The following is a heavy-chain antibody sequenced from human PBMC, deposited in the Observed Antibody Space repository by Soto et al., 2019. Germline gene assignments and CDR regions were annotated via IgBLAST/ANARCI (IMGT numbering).Heavy chain of an antibody. J-gene: IGHJ4*02. V-gene: IGHV1-69*13. CDR2: IIPMFGTP. CDR1: GITFNSQY. CDR3: AKSGGRDGYSFEY. Sequence: SLTVXCNASGITFNSQYMSCVLQSPGQGLEWMGGIIPMFGTPHYEEKFQDRVTITADESTGTAYLELSSLTSEDTAVYYCAKSGGRDGYSFEYWGPGTLVTVYS. D-gene: IGHD5-18*01.